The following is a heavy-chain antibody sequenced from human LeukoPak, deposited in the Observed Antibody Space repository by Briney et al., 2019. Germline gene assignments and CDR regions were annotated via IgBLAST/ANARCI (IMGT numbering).Heavy chain of an antibody. CDR1: GFTFSSYW. CDR2: IKQDGSEK. CDR3: ARLRYYDILSPAGSDYFDY. V-gene: IGHV3-7*01. J-gene: IGHJ4*02. D-gene: IGHD3-9*01. Sequence: GGSLRLSCAASGFTFSSYWMSWVRQAPGKGLEWVANIKQDGSEKYYVDSVKGRFTISRDNAKNSLYLQTNSLRAEDTAVYYCARLRYYDILSPAGSDYFDYWGQGTLVTVSS.